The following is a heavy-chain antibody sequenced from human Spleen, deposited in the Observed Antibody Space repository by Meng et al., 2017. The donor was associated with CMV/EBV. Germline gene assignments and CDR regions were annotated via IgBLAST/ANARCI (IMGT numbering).Heavy chain of an antibody. V-gene: IGHV3-53*01. J-gene: IGHJ3*02. CDR2: IHSGGST. CDR3: AREVGYVFDI. Sequence: GESLKISCAASGFTFSSYGMHWVRQAPGKGLEWVSVIHSGGSTYYADSVKGRFTISRDNSKNTPYLQMNSLGAEDTAVYYCAREVGYVFDILGQVTMVTVSS. CDR1: GFTFSSYG.